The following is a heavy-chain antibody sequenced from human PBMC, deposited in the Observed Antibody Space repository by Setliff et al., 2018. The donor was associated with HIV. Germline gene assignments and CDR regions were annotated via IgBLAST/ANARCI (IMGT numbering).Heavy chain of an antibody. CDR3: ASTSSTKTLPDAFEI. CDR2: IIPILGIA. V-gene: IGHV1-69*10. Sequence: ASVKVSCKASGGTFSSYAISWVRQAPGQGLEWMGGIIPILGIANYAQKFQGRVTITADKSTSTAYMELSSLRSEDNAVYYCASTSSTKTLPDAFEIWGQGTMVTVSS. CDR1: GGTFSSYA. D-gene: IGHD2-2*01. J-gene: IGHJ3*02.